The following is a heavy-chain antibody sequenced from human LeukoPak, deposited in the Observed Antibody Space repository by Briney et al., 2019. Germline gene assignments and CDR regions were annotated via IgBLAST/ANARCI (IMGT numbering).Heavy chain of an antibody. D-gene: IGHD1-1*01. CDR1: GITLSNYG. CDR2: ISDSGGRT. V-gene: IGHV3-23*01. Sequence: GGSLRLSCAVSGITLSNYGMSWVRQAPGKGLEWVAGISDSGGRTNYADSVKGRFTISRDNSNNTLYLQMNSLRVEDTAVYYCAKAAERFFDYWGQGTLVTVSS. CDR3: AKAAERFFDY. J-gene: IGHJ4*02.